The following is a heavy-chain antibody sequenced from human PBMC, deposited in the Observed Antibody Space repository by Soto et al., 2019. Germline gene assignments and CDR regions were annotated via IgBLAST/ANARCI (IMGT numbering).Heavy chain of an antibody. CDR1: GFTFSSYA. CDR3: AKSSIPPNWATLDY. J-gene: IGHJ4*02. D-gene: IGHD7-27*01. Sequence: PGGSLRLSCAASGFTFSSYAMSWVRQAPGKGLEWVSAISGSGGSTYYADSVKGRFTISRDNSKNTLYLQMNSLRAEDTAVYYYAKSSIPPNWATLDYWGQGTLVTVSS. V-gene: IGHV3-23*01. CDR2: ISGSGGST.